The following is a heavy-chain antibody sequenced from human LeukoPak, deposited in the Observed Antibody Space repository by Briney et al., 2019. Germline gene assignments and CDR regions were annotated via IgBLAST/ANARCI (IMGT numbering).Heavy chain of an antibody. Sequence: ASVKVSCKASGYTFTSYDINWVRQAPGQGLEWMGWISAYNGNTNYAQKLQGRVTMTTDTSTSTAYMELRSLRSDDTAVYYCARNVVAAHNWFDPWGQGTLVTVSS. V-gene: IGHV1-18*01. J-gene: IGHJ5*02. CDR1: GYTFTSYD. CDR3: ARNVVAAHNWFDP. CDR2: ISAYNGNT. D-gene: IGHD2-15*01.